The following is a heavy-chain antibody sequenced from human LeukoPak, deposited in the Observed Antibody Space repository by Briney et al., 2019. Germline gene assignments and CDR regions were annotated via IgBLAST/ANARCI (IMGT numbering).Heavy chain of an antibody. V-gene: IGHV3-23*01. CDR1: GFTFRSYA. CDR2: ISGSGGST. D-gene: IGHD4-17*01. CDR3: AKDQRMTTVTTLDC. J-gene: IGHJ4*02. Sequence: PGGCLRLSCAASGFTFRSYAMSWVRQAPGKGLEWVSGISGSGGSTYYADSVKGRFTISRDNSKNTLYLQMNSLRAEDTAVYYCAKDQRMTTVTTLDCWGQGTLVTVSS.